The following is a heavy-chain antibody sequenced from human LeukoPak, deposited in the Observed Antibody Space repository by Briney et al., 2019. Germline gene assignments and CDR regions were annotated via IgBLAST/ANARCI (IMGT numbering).Heavy chain of an antibody. D-gene: IGHD4-17*01. Sequence: HGEAPNIPRNSSGYRLTVHWNTLGRPVSRQGPEWGGTFDPSDSYTNYSPSFQGPVTISADKTINSAYLQWSSLKTSDSAIYYCARHFCGDYAFDSWGQGTLVTVSS. V-gene: IGHV5-10-1*01. J-gene: IGHJ4*02. CDR3: ARHFCGDYAFDS. CDR2: FDPSDSYT. CDR1: GYRLTVHW.